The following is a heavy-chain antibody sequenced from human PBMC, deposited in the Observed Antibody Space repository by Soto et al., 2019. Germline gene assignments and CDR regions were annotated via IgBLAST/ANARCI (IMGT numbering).Heavy chain of an antibody. CDR1: GFTFSSYG. J-gene: IGHJ6*02. V-gene: IGHV3-30*18. CDR2: ISYDGSNK. Sequence: GGSLRLSCAASGFTFSSYGMHWVRQAPGKGPEWVAVISYDGSNKYYADSVKGRFTISRDNSKNTLYLQMNSLRAEDTAVYYCAKDHIAAAYGVDVWGQGTTVTVSS. CDR3: AKDHIAAAYGVDV. D-gene: IGHD6-13*01.